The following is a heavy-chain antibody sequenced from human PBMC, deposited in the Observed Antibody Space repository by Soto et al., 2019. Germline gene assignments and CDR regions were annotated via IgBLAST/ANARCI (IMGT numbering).Heavy chain of an antibody. J-gene: IGHJ4*02. CDR3: AREELGTGDFDY. D-gene: IGHD1-26*01. CDR1: GFTFSSYS. Sequence: GGSLRLSCAASGFTFSSYSMNWVRQAPGKGLEWVSSISSSSSYIYYADSVKGRFTISRDNAKNSLYLQMNSLRAEDTAVYYCAREELGTGDFDYWGQGTLVTVSS. V-gene: IGHV3-21*04. CDR2: ISSSSSYI.